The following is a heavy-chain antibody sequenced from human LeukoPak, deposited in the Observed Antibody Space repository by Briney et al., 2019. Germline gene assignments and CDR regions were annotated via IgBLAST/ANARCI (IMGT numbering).Heavy chain of an antibody. J-gene: IGHJ5*02. D-gene: IGHD2-2*01. Sequence: VKVSCKASGGTFSSYAISWVRQAPGQGLEWMGGIIPIFGTANYAQKFQGRVTITTDESTSTAYMEPSSLRSEDTAVYYCARGYCSSTSCRNNWFDPWGQGTLVTVSS. V-gene: IGHV1-69*13. CDR3: ARGYCSSTSCRNNWFDP. CDR2: IIPIFGTA. CDR1: GGTFSSYA.